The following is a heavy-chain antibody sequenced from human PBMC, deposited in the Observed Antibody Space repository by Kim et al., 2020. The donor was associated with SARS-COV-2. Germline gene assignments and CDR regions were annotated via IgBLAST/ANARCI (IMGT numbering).Heavy chain of an antibody. CDR3: ARDLRVYYYGMDV. V-gene: IGHV3-21*01. J-gene: IGHJ6*02. Sequence: YADSVKGRFTISRDNAKNSLYLQMNSLRAEDTAVYYCARDLRVYYYGMDVWGQGTTVTVSS.